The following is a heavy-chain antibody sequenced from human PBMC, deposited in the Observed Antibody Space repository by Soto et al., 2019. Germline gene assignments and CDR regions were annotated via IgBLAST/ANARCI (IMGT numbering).Heavy chain of an antibody. J-gene: IGHJ4*02. CDR3: AHTIAPRIFDS. CDR2: IYWDDDT. D-gene: IGHD2-21*01. Sequence: QITLKEAGPTLVKPTQTLTLTCSFSGFSLITSGVGVGWIRQPPGKALECLALIYWDDDTGYSTSLRNRLTINKDTSRNQVVLTMTNMDPDDTATYYCAHTIAPRIFDSWGQGTLVTVSS. V-gene: IGHV2-5*02. CDR1: GFSLITSGVG.